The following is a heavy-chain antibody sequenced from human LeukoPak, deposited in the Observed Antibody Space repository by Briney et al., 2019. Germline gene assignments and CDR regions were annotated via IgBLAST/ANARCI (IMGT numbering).Heavy chain of an antibody. V-gene: IGHV3-23*01. D-gene: IGHD2-15*01. CDR2: ISGSGGST. CDR3: AKDRTDCSGGSCYSDDAFDI. Sequence: GGSLRLSCAASGFTFSSYAMSWVRQAPGKGLEWVSAISGSGGSTYYADSVKGRFTISRDNSKNTLYLQMNSLRAEDTAVYYCAKDRTDCSGGSCYSDDAFDIWGQGTMVTVSS. J-gene: IGHJ3*02. CDR1: GFTFSSYA.